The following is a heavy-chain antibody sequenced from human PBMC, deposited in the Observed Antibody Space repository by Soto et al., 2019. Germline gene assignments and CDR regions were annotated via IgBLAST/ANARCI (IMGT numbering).Heavy chain of an antibody. J-gene: IGHJ4*02. CDR2: ISYDGSNK. CDR3: ARTGGNSYGDIDY. V-gene: IGHV3-30-3*01. CDR1: GFTFSSYA. D-gene: IGHD2-21*02. Sequence: GGSLRLSCAASGFTFSSYAMHWVRQAPGKGLEWVAVISYDGSNKYYADSVKGRFTISRDNSKNTLYLQMNSLRAEDTAVYYCARTGGNSYGDIDYSGQGTLVTVSS.